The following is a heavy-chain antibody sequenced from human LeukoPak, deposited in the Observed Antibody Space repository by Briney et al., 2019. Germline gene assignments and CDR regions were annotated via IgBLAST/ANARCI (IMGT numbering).Heavy chain of an antibody. CDR1: GFTFSSYG. D-gene: IGHD4-17*01. J-gene: IGHJ4*02. CDR2: LSLSGSKV. CDR3: AKPTAGSPTAAGLDY. Sequence: GGSLRLSCAAPGFTFSSYGMYSVPQAPRKGLWWGSYLSLSGSKVHYASSVKGRFTISREKSKSTLFLQMNSLRPEDTAVYYCAKPTAGSPTAAGLDYWGQGTLVSVSS. V-gene: IGHV3-30*02.